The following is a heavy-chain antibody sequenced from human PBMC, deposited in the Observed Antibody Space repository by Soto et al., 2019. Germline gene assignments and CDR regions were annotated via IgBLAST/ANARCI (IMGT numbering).Heavy chain of an antibody. J-gene: IGHJ6*02. CDR1: GFTFSSYA. CDR2: ISGSGGGT. V-gene: IGHV3-23*01. Sequence: EVQLLESGGGLVQPGGSLRLSCAASGFTFSSYAMSWVRQAPGKGLEWVSAISGSGGGTYYADSVKGRFTISRDNSKNTXXLQRNSLRAEDTAVYYCAKYYGDYGRYYYYYGMDVWGQGTTVTVSS. CDR3: AKYYGDYGRYYYYYGMDV. D-gene: IGHD4-17*01.